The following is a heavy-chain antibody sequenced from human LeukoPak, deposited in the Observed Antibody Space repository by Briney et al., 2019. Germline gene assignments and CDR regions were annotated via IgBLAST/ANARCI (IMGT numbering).Heavy chain of an antibody. CDR3: ARGWLAETTVVTPYNY. CDR2: IIPIFSTP. V-gene: IGHV1-69*13. Sequence: SVKVSCKASGGTFNTYDISWVRQAPGQGLEWMGGIIPIFSTPNYAQKFQGRVTITADESTSTAYMELSSLRSEDTAVYYCARGWLAETTVVTPYNYWGQGTLVTISS. D-gene: IGHD4-23*01. CDR1: GGTFNTYD. J-gene: IGHJ4*02.